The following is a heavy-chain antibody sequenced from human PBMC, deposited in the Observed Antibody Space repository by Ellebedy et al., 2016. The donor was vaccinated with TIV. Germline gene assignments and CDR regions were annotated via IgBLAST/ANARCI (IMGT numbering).Heavy chain of an antibody. J-gene: IGHJ4*02. Sequence: ASVKVSCKASGGSFTSSAFSWVRQAPGQGLEWMGWVYPENGDTTYAQKFQGRITMTRDTSTTTVYMELNSLRSDDTAVYYCAAFPYLSSSSAYWGQGALVTVSS. CDR2: VYPENGDT. CDR3: AAFPYLSSSSAY. D-gene: IGHD6-6*01. CDR1: GGSFTSSA. V-gene: IGHV1-2*02.